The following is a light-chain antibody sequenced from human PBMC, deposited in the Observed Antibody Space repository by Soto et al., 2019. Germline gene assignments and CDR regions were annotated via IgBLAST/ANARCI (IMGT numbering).Light chain of an antibody. CDR1: QSVLYSSDNKNY. CDR2: WAS. Sequence: DIVMTQSPDSLAVSLGERATINCKSSQSVLYSSDNKNYLSWYQQKLGQPPKLLIAWASTRESGVPDRFIGSGSGKDLTISISVMQAGDLAVYYCQQYYAVPRTFGQGTKMEL. CDR3: QQYYAVPRT. V-gene: IGKV4-1*01. J-gene: IGKJ1*01.